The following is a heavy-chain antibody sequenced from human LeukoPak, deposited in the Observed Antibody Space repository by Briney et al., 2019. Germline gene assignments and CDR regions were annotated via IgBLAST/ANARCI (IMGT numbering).Heavy chain of an antibody. CDR1: GFTVSSNY. CDR3: ARDLEDCSGGSCYSWFDP. CDR2: IYSGDNT. J-gene: IGHJ5*02. Sequence: GGFLRLSCAASGFTVSSNYMSWVRQAPGKGLEWVSVIYSGDNTYYADSVKGRFTISRDISKNTLYLQMNSLRAEDTAVYYCARDLEDCSGGSCYSWFDPWGQGTLVTVSS. D-gene: IGHD2-15*01. V-gene: IGHV3-66*01.